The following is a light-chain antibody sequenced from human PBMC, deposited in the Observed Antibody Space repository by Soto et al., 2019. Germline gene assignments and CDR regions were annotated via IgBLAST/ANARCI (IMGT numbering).Light chain of an antibody. V-gene: IGKV1-5*01. CDR1: QSISSW. Sequence: DIQITQSPSTLSASVGDRVLITFRASQSISSWLAWYQQKPGKAPKFLIYDASSLESGVPSRFSGSGSGTEFTLTISSLQPDDFATYYCQQYNSPITFGQGTRLEIK. CDR3: QQYNSPIT. J-gene: IGKJ5*01. CDR2: DAS.